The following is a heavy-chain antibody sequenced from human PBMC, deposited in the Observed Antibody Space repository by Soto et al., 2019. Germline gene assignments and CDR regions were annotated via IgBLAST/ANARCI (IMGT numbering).Heavy chain of an antibody. CDR2: ISSSSSTI. V-gene: IGHV3-48*02. CDR3: ARPLPVPAAMWLPYYYGMDV. D-gene: IGHD2-2*01. J-gene: IGHJ6*02. CDR1: GFTFSSYS. Sequence: EVQLVESGGGLVQPGGSLRLSCAASGFTFSSYSMNWVRQAPGKGLEWVSYISSSSSTIYYADSVKGRFTISRDNAKNSLYLQINSLRDEDTAVYYCARPLPVPAAMWLPYYYGMDVWGQGTTVTVSS.